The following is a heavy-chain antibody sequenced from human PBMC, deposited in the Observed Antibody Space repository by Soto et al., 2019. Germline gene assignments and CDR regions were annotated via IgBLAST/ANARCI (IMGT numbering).Heavy chain of an antibody. CDR3: ARGNYDSLYGMDV. CDR2: IWYDGSNK. V-gene: IGHV3-33*01. J-gene: IGHJ6*02. D-gene: IGHD3-3*01. CDR1: GFTFSSYG. Sequence: PGGSLRLSCAASGFTFSSYGMHWVRQAPGKGLEWVAVIWYDGSNKYYADSVKGRFTISRDNSKNTLYLQMNSLRAEDTAVYYCARGNYDSLYGMDVWGQGTTVTVS.